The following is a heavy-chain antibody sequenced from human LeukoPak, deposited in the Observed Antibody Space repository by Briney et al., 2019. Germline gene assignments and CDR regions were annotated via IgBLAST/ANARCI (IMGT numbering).Heavy chain of an antibody. CDR1: GGSINRSSYY. CDR3: VRQAGYFDY. Sequence: PSETLSLTCTFSGGSINRSSYYWGWIRQPPGKGLERIATVYYTGTTYYNPSLKSRVIISADTSKNQFSLKLSSVTAADTAVYHCVRQAGYFDYWGQGTLVPVSS. CDR2: VYYTGTT. J-gene: IGHJ4*02. V-gene: IGHV4-39*01.